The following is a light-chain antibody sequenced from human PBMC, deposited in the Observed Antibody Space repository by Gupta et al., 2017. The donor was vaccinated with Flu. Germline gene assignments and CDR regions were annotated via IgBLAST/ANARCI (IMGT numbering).Light chain of an antibody. CDR3: QQYDNWPS. CDR1: QSVSSN. V-gene: IGKV3-15*01. CDR2: DAS. Sequence: SPATLSVSPGERATLSCRASQSVSSNLAWYQQKPGQAPRLLIYDASTRATGIPARSTGSGSGTEFTLTISSLQSEDFALYYCQQYDNWPSFGGGTTVGIK. J-gene: IGKJ4*01.